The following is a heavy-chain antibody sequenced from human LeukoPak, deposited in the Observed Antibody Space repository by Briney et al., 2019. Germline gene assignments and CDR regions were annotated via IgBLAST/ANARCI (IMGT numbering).Heavy chain of an antibody. CDR2: IYSGGST. V-gene: IGHV3-66*02. D-gene: IGHD6-13*01. Sequence: GGSLRLSCAASGFTVSSNYMSWVRQAPGKGLEWVSVIYSGGSTYYADSVKGRFTISRETSKNTLYLQMNSLRAEDTAVYYCAREGIAAAGTGYWGQGTLVTVSS. CDR3: AREGIAAAGTGY. J-gene: IGHJ4*02. CDR1: GFTVSSNY.